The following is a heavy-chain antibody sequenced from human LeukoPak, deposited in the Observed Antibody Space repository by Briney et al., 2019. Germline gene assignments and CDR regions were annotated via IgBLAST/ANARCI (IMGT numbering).Heavy chain of an antibody. J-gene: IGHJ5*02. CDR2: IYYSGST. CDR1: GGSISSYY. CDR3: ARHLSGYYSNWFDP. V-gene: IGHV4-59*08. D-gene: IGHD3-22*01. Sequence: KPSETLSLTCTVSGGSISSYYWSWIRQPPGKGLEWIGYIYYSGSTNYNPSLKSRVTISVDTSKNQFSLKLSSVTAADTAVYYCARHLSGYYSNWFDPWGQGTLVTVSS.